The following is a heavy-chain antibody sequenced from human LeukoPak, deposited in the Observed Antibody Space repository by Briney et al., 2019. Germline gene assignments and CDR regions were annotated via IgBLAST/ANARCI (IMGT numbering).Heavy chain of an antibody. CDR1: GFTFSSYG. V-gene: IGHV3-30*18. D-gene: IGHD2-15*01. CDR3: AKDPYRVVVATGNYLDP. CDR2: ISHDGSNI. Sequence: GGSLRLSCAASGFTFSSYGMHWVRQAPGKGLEWVAVISHDGSNIHYGDSVKGRFTISRDNSQNMLHLQMNSLRAEDTAMYYCAKDPYRVVVATGNYLDPWGQGTLVTVSS. J-gene: IGHJ5*02.